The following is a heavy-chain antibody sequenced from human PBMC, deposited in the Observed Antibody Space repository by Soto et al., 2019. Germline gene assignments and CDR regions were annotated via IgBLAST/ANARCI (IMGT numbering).Heavy chain of an antibody. CDR3: ARSHSSSWHWFDP. D-gene: IGHD6-13*01. J-gene: IGHJ5*02. V-gene: IGHV3-30-3*01. Sequence: QVQLVESGGGVVQPGRSLRLSCAASGFTFSSYPMHWVRQAPGKGPEWVAVISVNGNNIHYGDSVKGRFTISRDNSKNTLYRQMSSLRVEATAVYYCARSHSSSWHWFDPWGQGTLVTVSS. CDR1: GFTFSSYP. CDR2: ISVNGNNI.